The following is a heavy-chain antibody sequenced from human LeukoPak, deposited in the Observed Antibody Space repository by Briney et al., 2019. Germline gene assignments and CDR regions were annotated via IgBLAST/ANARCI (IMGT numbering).Heavy chain of an antibody. J-gene: IGHJ4*02. V-gene: IGHV4-59*01. Sequence: SESLSVTCTVPGGSISSYYWSWIRQPPGKGLERIGYIYYSGSTNYNPSLKSRVTISVDTSKNQFSLKLSSVTAADTAVYYCARVPPYSSSWSFDYWGQGTLVTVSS. D-gene: IGHD6-13*01. CDR2: IYYSGST. CDR3: ARVPPYSSSWSFDY. CDR1: GGSISSYY.